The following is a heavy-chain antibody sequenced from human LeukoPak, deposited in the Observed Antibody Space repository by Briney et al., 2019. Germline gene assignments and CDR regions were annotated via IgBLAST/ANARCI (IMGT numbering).Heavy chain of an antibody. V-gene: IGHV1-18*01. Sequence: ASVKVSCKTSGYTFSDYHISWVRQAPGQGLEWMGRISTYNGNTNYAQKLQGRVTMTTDTSTRTAYMEMRSLRSDDTAVYYCARNGQQLYSDYWGQGTLVIVSS. D-gene: IGHD6-13*01. CDR1: GYTFSDYH. J-gene: IGHJ4*02. CDR3: ARNGQQLYSDY. CDR2: ISTYNGNT.